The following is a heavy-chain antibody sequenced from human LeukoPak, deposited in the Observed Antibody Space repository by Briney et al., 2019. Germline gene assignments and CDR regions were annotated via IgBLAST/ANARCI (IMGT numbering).Heavy chain of an antibody. V-gene: IGHV4-39*07. D-gene: IGHD1-14*01. CDR1: GGSISSSSYY. CDR3: ARGDPPEGFDY. CDR2: IYYSGST. Sequence: PSETLSLTCTVSGGSISSSSYYWGWIRQPPGKGLEWIGSIYYSGSTYYNPSLKSRVTISVDTSKNQFSLKLSSVTAADTAVYYCARGDPPEGFDYWGQGTLVTVSS. J-gene: IGHJ4*02.